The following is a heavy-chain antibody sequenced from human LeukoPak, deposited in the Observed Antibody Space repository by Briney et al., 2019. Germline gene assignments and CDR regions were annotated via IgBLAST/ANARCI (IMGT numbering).Heavy chain of an antibody. V-gene: IGHV3-64*01. CDR2: ISSNGGGT. D-gene: IGHD4-23*01. CDR1: GFTFSSYA. Sequence: GGSLRLSCAASGFTFSSYAMHWVRQAPGKGLEYVSAISSNGGGTYYANSVKGRFTISRDNSKNTLYLQMGSLRAEDMAVYYCARYYGGNSMAFDYWGQGTLVTVSS. J-gene: IGHJ4*02. CDR3: ARYYGGNSMAFDY.